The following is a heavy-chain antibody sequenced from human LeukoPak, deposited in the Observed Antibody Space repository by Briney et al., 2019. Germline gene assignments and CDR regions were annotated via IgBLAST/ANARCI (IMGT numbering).Heavy chain of an antibody. CDR1: GYTFTSYG. J-gene: IGHJ4*02. V-gene: IGHV3-30*18. CDR2: ISYDGSNE. Sequence: SCKASGYTFTSYGMHWVRQAPGKGLEWVAVISYDGSNEYYADSVKGRFTISRDSSKNTLYLQMNSLRAEDTAVYYCAKDLFGSSADLDYWGQGTLVTVSS. D-gene: IGHD3-10*01. CDR3: AKDLFGSSADLDY.